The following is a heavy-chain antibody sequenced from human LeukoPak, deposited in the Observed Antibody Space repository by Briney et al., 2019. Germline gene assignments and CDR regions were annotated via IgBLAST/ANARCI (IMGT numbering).Heavy chain of an antibody. V-gene: IGHV3-33*01. CDR1: GFTFSSYG. Sequence: PGGSLRLSCAASGFTFSSYGMHWVRQAPGKGLEWVALIWYDGSIKYYEDSVKGRFTISRDNSKNTLYLQMNSLRAEDTAVYYCARDQADGDYYSDYWGQGTLVTVSS. CDR3: ARDQADGDYYSDY. CDR2: IWYDGSIK. J-gene: IGHJ4*02. D-gene: IGHD4-17*01.